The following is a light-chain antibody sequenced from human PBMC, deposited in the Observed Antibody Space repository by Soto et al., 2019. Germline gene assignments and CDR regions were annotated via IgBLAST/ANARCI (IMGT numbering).Light chain of an antibody. V-gene: IGLV2-14*03. CDR1: SSDVGRYNY. Sequence: QSALTQPAPVSGSPGQSITVSCTGTSSDVGRYNYVSWYQQHPGKVPKLMIYDVSYRPSGISSRFSGSKSGNTASLTISGLQAEDAADYYCSSYSTSGTRLFGGGTKVTVL. CDR3: SSYSTSGTRL. CDR2: DVS. J-gene: IGLJ2*01.